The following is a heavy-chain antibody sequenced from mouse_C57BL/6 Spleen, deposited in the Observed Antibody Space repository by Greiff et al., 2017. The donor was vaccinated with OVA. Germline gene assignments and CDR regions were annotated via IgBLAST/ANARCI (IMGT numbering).Heavy chain of an antibody. CDR3: TNVVDYFDY. Sequence: VQLQQSGAELVRPGASVTLSCKASGYTFTDYEMHWVKQTPVHGLEWIGAIDPETGGTAYRQKFKGKAILTADKSSSTAYMELRSLTSEDSAVYYCTNVVDYFDYWGQGTTLTVSS. CDR2: IDPETGGT. V-gene: IGHV1-15*01. J-gene: IGHJ2*01. CDR1: GYTFTDYE. D-gene: IGHD1-1*01.